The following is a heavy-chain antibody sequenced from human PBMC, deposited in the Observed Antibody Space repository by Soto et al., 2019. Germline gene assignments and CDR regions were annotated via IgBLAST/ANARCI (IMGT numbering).Heavy chain of an antibody. Sequence: PGGSLRLSCAASGFLFKNYAMTLVRQCPGKGPEWVSAISGDGGGTYFADSVKGRFAISRDDSKNTLYLQMNSLRAEDTAVYYCAKDYEWDIRGLSWGPCNLVNVAS. CDR2: ISGDGGGT. CDR3: AKDYEWDIRGLS. V-gene: IGHV3-23*01. D-gene: IGHD1-26*01. J-gene: IGHJ5*02. CDR1: GFLFKNYA.